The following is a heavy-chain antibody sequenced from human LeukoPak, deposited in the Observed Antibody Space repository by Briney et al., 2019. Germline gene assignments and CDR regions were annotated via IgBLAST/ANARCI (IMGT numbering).Heavy chain of an antibody. CDR1: GFTFSSYE. Sequence: GGSLRLSCAAAGFTFSSYEMNWVRQAPGKGLEWVSAISGSGGSTYYADSVKGRFTISRDNSKNTLYLQMNSLRAEDTAVYYCAKGGRWLQNVAFDIWGQGTMVTVSS. CDR3: AKGGRWLQNVAFDI. V-gene: IGHV3-23*01. D-gene: IGHD5-24*01. J-gene: IGHJ3*02. CDR2: ISGSGGST.